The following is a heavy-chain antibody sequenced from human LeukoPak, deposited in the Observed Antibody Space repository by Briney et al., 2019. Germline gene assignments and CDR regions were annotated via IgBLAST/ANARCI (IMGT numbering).Heavy chain of an antibody. J-gene: IGHJ6*03. CDR2: IYYSGST. CDR3: ARDYTYDFWSGYSGYMDV. Sequence: PSQTLSLTCTVSGGSISSGGYYWSWIRQHPGKGLEWIGYIYYSGSTYYNPSLKSRVTISVDTSKNQFSLKLSSVTAADTAVYYCARDYTYDFWSGYSGYMDVWGKGTTVTVSS. CDR1: GGSISSGGYY. V-gene: IGHV4-31*03. D-gene: IGHD3-3*01.